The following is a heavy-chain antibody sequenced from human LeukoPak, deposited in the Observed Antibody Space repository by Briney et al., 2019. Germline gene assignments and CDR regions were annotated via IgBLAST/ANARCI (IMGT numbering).Heavy chain of an antibody. CDR3: ARGDTEVAATADY. V-gene: IGHV5-51*01. Sequence: GESLKISCKASGYSFTTHWIGWVRQMPGKGLEWMGILHPGDSDTRYSPSFQGQVTISADKSISTAYLQWSSLKALDTAMYYCARGDTEVAATADYWGQGTLVTVSS. J-gene: IGHJ4*02. CDR2: LHPGDSDT. D-gene: IGHD6-19*01. CDR1: GYSFTTHW.